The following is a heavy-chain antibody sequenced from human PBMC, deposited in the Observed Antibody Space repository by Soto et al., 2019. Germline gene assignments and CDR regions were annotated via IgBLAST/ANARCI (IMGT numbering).Heavy chain of an antibody. J-gene: IGHJ5*02. V-gene: IGHV1-18*04. D-gene: IGHD2-2*02. CDR3: ARLDCPTTNCYIVGRGFDP. CDR1: GYTFTSYG. CDR2: ISAYNGNT. Sequence: ASVKVSCKASGYTFTSYGISWVRQAPGQGLEWMGWISAYNGNTNYAQKLQGRVTISVDTSKNQFSLSLNSVSAADTAVYYCARLDCPTTNCYIVGRGFDPWGQGTLVTVSS.